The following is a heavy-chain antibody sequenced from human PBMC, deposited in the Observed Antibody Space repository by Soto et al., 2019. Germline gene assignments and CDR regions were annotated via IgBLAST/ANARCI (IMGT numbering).Heavy chain of an antibody. Sequence: PGGSLRLSCAVSGFSFNDHYMDWVRQAPGKGLEWVARTRNNVCKYTKVYAPSVEVRFTSSRDDSRDVLYLQMNGLKNEDTAIYYCLTSIPPRSWSGFESWGRGTLVTVPP. D-gene: IGHD6-13*01. V-gene: IGHV3-72*01. CDR3: LTSIPPRSWSGFES. J-gene: IGHJ4*02. CDR2: TRNNVCKYTK. CDR1: GFSFNDHY.